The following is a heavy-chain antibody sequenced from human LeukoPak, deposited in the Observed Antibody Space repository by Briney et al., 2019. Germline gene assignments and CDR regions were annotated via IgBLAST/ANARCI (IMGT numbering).Heavy chain of an antibody. Sequence: TGGSLRLSCAASGFTFSSYAMSWVRQAPGKGLEWVSAISGSGGSTYYADSVKGRFTISRDNSKNTLYLQMNSLRAEDTAVYYCAKDFKLWSIYFDYWGQGTLVTVSS. V-gene: IGHV3-23*01. D-gene: IGHD5-18*01. CDR3: AKDFKLWSIYFDY. J-gene: IGHJ4*02. CDR2: ISGSGGST. CDR1: GFTFSSYA.